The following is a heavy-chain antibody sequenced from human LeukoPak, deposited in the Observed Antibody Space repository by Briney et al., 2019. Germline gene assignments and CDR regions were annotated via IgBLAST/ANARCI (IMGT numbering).Heavy chain of an antibody. J-gene: IGHJ3*01. V-gene: IGHV4-39*01. CDR3: ARQVLQWLADAFDV. Sequence: PSETLSLTCTVSGGSISSGDYYWSWVRQPPGKGLEWIGSISYVGTTFYNPSLKSRVSTSVDTSKNQFSLKLSSLTAADTAVYYCARQVLQWLADAFDVWGQGTMVTVSS. D-gene: IGHD6-19*01. CDR1: GGSISSGDYY. CDR2: ISYVGTT.